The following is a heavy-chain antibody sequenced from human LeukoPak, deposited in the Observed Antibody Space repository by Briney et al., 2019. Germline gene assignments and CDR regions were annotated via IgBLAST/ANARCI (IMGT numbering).Heavy chain of an antibody. CDR1: GFTFSSYA. D-gene: IGHD2-2*01. J-gene: IGHJ4*02. Sequence: GGSLRLSCAASGFTFSSYAMHWVRQAPGKGLEWVAVISYDGSNKYYADSVKGRFTISRDNSKNTLYLQMNSLRAEDTAVYYCARGSPYCSSTSCSEEGFDYWGQGTLVTVSP. CDR2: ISYDGSNK. V-gene: IGHV3-30-3*01. CDR3: ARGSPYCSSTSCSEEGFDY.